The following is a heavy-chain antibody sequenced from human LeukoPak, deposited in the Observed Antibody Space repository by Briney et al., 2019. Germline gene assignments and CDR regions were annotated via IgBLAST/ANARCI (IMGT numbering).Heavy chain of an antibody. CDR2: IYYSGST. Sequence: GSLRLSCAASGFTFSSYGMSWVRQAPGKGLEWIGNIYYSGSTYYNPSLKSRLTISVDTSKNQFSLRLSSVTAADTAVFYCARIPGIAATGTSPNSFDIWGQGTMVTVSS. V-gene: IGHV4-38-2*01. D-gene: IGHD6-13*01. CDR3: ARIPGIAATGTSPNSFDI. CDR1: GFTFSSYG. J-gene: IGHJ3*02.